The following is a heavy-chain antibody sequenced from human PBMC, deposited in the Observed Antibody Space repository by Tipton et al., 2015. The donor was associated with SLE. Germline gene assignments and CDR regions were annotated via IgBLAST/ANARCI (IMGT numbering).Heavy chain of an antibody. CDR1: GFTFSSYW. CDR2: IKQDGSEK. Sequence: GSLRLSCAASGFTFSSYWMSWVRQAPGKGLEWVANIKQDGSEKYYVDSVKGRFTISRDNAKNSLYLQMNSLRAEDTALYYCAKGQWLVEGYYFDYWGQGTLVTVSS. CDR3: AKGQWLVEGYYFDY. J-gene: IGHJ4*02. V-gene: IGHV3-7*03. D-gene: IGHD6-19*01.